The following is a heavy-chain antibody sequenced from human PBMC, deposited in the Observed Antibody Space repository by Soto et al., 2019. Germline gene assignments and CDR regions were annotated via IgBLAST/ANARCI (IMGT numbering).Heavy chain of an antibody. J-gene: IGHJ4*02. CDR3: ARVVVGSRLRLDY. Sequence: SVKVSCKASGGTFSSYTISWVRQAPGQGLEWMAGISPIFGTPIYAQKFQDRVTITADDSTMTAYMEMNRLTSEDTAVYYCARVVVGSRLRLDYWGQGTLVTVS. CDR1: GGTFSSYT. D-gene: IGHD1-26*01. CDR2: ISPIFGTP. V-gene: IGHV1-69*13.